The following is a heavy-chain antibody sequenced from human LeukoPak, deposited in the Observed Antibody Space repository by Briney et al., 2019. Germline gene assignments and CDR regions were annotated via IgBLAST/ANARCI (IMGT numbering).Heavy chain of an antibody. Sequence: SQTLSLTCTVSGGSISSGNYYWSWIRQHPGKGLEWIGYIYYSGSTYYNPSLKSRVTISVDTSKNQFSLKLSSVTAADTAVYYCARDQQLVSYWYFDLWGRGTLVTVSS. V-gene: IGHV4-31*03. CDR3: ARDQQLVSYWYFDL. CDR1: GGSISSGNYY. CDR2: IYYSGST. J-gene: IGHJ2*01. D-gene: IGHD6-13*01.